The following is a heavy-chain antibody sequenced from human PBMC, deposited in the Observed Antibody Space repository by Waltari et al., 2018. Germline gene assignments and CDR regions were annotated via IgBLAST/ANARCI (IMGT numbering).Heavy chain of an antibody. CDR2: IKADGGDK. V-gene: IGHV3-30*02. D-gene: IGHD1-26*01. J-gene: IGHJ4*02. Sequence: QVHLVASGGGVVQPGGSLRLSCAASGFSFSAYAMYLVRQAPGKGVEWVAHIKADGGDKFYRDSVKGRFSISRDDSRNTLFLQMNSLRDEDTAVYYCAKDLKGAWTSDYWGQGTLVTVSS. CDR3: AKDLKGAWTSDY. CDR1: GFSFSAYA.